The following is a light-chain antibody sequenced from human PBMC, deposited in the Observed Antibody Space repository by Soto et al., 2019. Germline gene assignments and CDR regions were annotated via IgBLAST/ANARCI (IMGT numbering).Light chain of an antibody. CDR2: EVC. CDR3: NSYTSSTSRPYV. Sequence: QSALTQPASVSGSPGQSITISCTGTTNDVGGYNYVSWYQQHPGKAPKLLIFEVCSRPSGVSNRFSGSKSGNTASLTISALQAEDEADYFCNSYTSSTSRPYVFGTGTKVTVL. CDR1: TNDVGGYNY. V-gene: IGLV2-14*01. J-gene: IGLJ1*01.